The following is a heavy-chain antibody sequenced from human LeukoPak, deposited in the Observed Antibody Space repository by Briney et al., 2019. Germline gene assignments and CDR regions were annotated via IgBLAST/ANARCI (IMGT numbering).Heavy chain of an antibody. D-gene: IGHD3-16*01. J-gene: IGHJ4*02. CDR1: GFTFNAYV. CDR2: INDGGGNT. V-gene: IGHV3-23*01. Sequence: QAGGSLRLSCAASGFTFNAYVMSWVRQAPGKGLEWVSLINDGGGNTYYADSVKGRFTISGDNSKSTLYLQVNSQRAEDTAVYYCAKWKGRGETGFDYWGQGTLVTVSS. CDR3: AKWKGRGETGFDY.